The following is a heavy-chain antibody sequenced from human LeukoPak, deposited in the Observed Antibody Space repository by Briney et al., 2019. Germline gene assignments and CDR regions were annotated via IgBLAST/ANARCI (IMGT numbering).Heavy chain of an antibody. CDR2: IIPIFGIA. CDR3: ARAPYSGSYYLFDY. Sequence: GASVTVSCKASGGTFSSYAISWVRQAPGQGLEWMGRIIPIFGIANYAQKFQGRVTITADKSTSTAYMELSSLRSEDTAVYYCARAPYSGSYYLFDYWGQGTLVTVSS. V-gene: IGHV1-69*04. J-gene: IGHJ4*02. CDR1: GGTFSSYA. D-gene: IGHD1-26*01.